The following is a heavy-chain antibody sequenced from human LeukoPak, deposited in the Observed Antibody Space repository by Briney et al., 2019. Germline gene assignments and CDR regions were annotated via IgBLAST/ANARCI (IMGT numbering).Heavy chain of an antibody. CDR1: GGSISSGGDS. D-gene: IGHD1-1*01. V-gene: IGHV4-30-2*01. CDR3: ARNYWNDPYNWFDP. J-gene: IGHJ5*02. CDR2: IYHSGTT. Sequence: PSETQSLTCAVSGGSISSGGDSWSWIRQPPGKGLEWIGYIYHSGTTYYNPSLKSRVTISIDRSKNQFSLKLSSVTAADTAVYYCARNYWNDPYNWFDPWGQGTLVTVSS.